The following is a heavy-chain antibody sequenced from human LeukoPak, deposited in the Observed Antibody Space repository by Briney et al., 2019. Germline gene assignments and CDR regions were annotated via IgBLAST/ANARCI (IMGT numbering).Heavy chain of an antibody. CDR2: IRYDGSNK. V-gene: IGHV3-30*02. CDR3: AKSGGDSSSWYLVEYYYYYMDV. J-gene: IGHJ6*03. D-gene: IGHD6-13*01. Sequence: PGGFLRLSCAASGFTFSSYGMHWVRQAPGKGLEWVAFIRYDGSNKYYADPVKGRFTISRDNSKNTLYLQMNSLRAEDTAVYYCAKSGGDSSSWYLVEYYYYYMDVWGKGTTVTISS. CDR1: GFTFSSYG.